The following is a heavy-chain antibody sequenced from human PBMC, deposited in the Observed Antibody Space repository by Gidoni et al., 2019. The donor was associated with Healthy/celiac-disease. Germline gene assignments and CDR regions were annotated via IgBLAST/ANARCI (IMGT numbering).Heavy chain of an antibody. Sequence: QVQLVESGGGVVQPGRSLRLSCAASGFTFSSYGMHWVRQAPGKGLEWVAVISYDGSNKYYADSVKGRFTISRDNSKNTLYLQMNSLRAEDTAVYYCAKAGGYYYDSSGYYPDYWGQGTLVTVSS. CDR3: AKAGGYYYDSSGYYPDY. CDR2: ISYDGSNK. J-gene: IGHJ4*02. V-gene: IGHV3-30*18. D-gene: IGHD3-22*01. CDR1: GFTFSSYG.